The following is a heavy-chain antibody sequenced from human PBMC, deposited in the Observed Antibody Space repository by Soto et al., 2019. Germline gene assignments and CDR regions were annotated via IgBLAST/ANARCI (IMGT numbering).Heavy chain of an antibody. CDR1: GFTFSSYA. CDR3: AKAGFSSGWSPSYFDY. V-gene: IGHV3-23*01. CDR2: MSGTGGSP. Sequence: EVQLLESGGGLVQPGRSLRLSCAASGFTFSSYAMNWVRQAPGKGLEWVSAMSGTGGSPYYADSVKGRFTISRDNSKNTLYLQMNSRRVEDTAVFYCAKAGFSSGWSPSYFDYWGQGTLVTVSS. J-gene: IGHJ4*02. D-gene: IGHD6-19*01.